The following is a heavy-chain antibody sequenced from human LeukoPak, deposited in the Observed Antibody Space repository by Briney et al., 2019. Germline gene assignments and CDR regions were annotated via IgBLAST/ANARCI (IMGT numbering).Heavy chain of an antibody. CDR1: GYTFTGYY. J-gene: IGHJ4*02. CDR2: INPNSGGT. D-gene: IGHD5-18*01. V-gene: IGHV1-2*02. CDR3: ARHVGRYSSFDY. Sequence: ASVKVSCKASGYTFTGYYMHWVRQAPGQGLEWMGWINPNSGGTNYAQNLQGRVTMTTDTSTITAYMELRSLRSDDTAVYYCARHVGRYSSFDYWGQGTLVTVSS.